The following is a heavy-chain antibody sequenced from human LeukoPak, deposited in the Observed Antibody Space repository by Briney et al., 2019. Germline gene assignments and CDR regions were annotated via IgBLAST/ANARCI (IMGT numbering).Heavy chain of an antibody. D-gene: IGHD3-22*01. V-gene: IGHV4-59*01. J-gene: IGHJ4*02. CDR1: GGSISSYY. CDR2: IYYSGST. Sequence: PSETLSLTCTVSGGSISSYYWSWIRQPPGKGLEWIGYIYYSGSTNYNPSLKSRVTISVDTSKNQFSLKLSSVTAADTVVYYCARQAGYYDSSGYFDYWGQGTLVTVSS. CDR3: ARQAGYYDSSGYFDY.